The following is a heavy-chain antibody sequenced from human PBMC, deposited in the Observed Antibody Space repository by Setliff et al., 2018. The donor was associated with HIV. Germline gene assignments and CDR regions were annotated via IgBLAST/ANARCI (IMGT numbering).Heavy chain of an antibody. J-gene: IGHJ6*02. V-gene: IGHV1-8*02. D-gene: IGHD6-19*01. CDR1: GYTFTSYD. CDR3: ASGVSGWSDSYYYAMDV. CDR2: MNPNSGNT. Sequence: ASVKVSCKASGYTFTSYDINWVRQATGQGLEWMGWMNPNSGNTGYAQKFQGRVTMTRNTSISTAYMELSSLRSEDTAVYYCASGVSGWSDSYYYAMDVWGQGTTVTVSS.